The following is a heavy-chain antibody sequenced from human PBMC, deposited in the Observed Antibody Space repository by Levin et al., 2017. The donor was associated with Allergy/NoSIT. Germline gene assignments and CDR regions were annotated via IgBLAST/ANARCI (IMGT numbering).Heavy chain of an antibody. D-gene: IGHD2-2*01. J-gene: IGHJ4*02. CDR1: AGSITDYY. V-gene: IGHV4-59*01. Sequence: KAGGSLRLSCTVSAGSITDYYWSWIRQPPGKGLEWIGYIYHSRTSNYNTSLRSRATIAVDPSKNQLSLKVTSVTAADTAVYYCARALDCSTASCPMAYDSWGQGTLVTVSS. CDR3: ARALDCSTASCPMAYDS. CDR2: IYHSRTS.